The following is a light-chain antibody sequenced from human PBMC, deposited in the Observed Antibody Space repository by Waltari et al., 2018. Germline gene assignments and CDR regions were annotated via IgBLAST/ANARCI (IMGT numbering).Light chain of an antibody. CDR1: SSAVGSYNL. CDR2: EVI. J-gene: IGLJ2*01. V-gene: IGLV2-23*02. Sequence: QSALAQPASVSGSPGQSITLSCTGTSSAVGSYNLVSWSQQHPGKVPKLLIYEVIKRPSGVSNRFSGSKSGNTASLTISGLQAEDEADYYCCSYVGGSSLIFGGGTKLTVL. CDR3: CSYVGGSSLI.